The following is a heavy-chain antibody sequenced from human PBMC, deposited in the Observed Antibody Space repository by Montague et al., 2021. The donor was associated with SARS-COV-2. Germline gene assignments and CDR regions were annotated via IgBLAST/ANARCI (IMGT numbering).Heavy chain of an antibody. J-gene: IGHJ3*02. CDR2: INHSGST. Sequence: SETLSPTRAVYGGSFSGYYWSWIRQPPGKGLEWIGEINHSGSTNYNPSLKSRVTISVDTSKNQFSLKLSSVTAADTAVYYCAIPMVRGFSRAFDIWGQGTMVTVSS. CDR1: GGSFSGYY. D-gene: IGHD3-10*01. CDR3: AIPMVRGFSRAFDI. V-gene: IGHV4-34*01.